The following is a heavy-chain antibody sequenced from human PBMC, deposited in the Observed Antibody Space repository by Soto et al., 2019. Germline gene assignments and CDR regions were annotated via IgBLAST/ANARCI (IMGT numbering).Heavy chain of an antibody. CDR1: GFTVSSYS. V-gene: IGHV3-21*01. CDR3: ARDIVATIGVYGY. CDR2: ISSSSSYI. Sequence: GGSLRLSCAASGFTVSSYSMNWVRQAPGKGLEWVSSISSSSSYIYYADSVKGRFTISRDNAKNSLYLQMNSLRAEDTAVYYCARDIVATIGVYGYWGQGTLVTVSS. J-gene: IGHJ4*02. D-gene: IGHD5-12*01.